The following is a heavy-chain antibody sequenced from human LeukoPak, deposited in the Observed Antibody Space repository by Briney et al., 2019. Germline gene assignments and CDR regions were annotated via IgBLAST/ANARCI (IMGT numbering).Heavy chain of an antibody. CDR1: GFTFESYA. D-gene: IGHD7-27*01. Sequence: GGSLRLSCEASGFTFESYAMHWVRQAPGKGLEWVAVISYDGSNDYYADSVKGRFAISRDISKSTLYLQMTTLRPEDTAFYYCARSPSTGAYFDSWGQGSLVSVSS. CDR3: ARSPSTGAYFDS. CDR2: ISYDGSND. J-gene: IGHJ4*02. V-gene: IGHV3-30*09.